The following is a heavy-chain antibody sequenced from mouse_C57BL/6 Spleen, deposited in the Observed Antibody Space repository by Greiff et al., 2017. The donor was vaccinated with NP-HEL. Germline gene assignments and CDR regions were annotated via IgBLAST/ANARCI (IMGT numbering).Heavy chain of an antibody. CDR3: ARSGGYDGGLYAMDY. Sequence: QVQLQQSGAELVKPGASVKLSCKASGYTFTSYWMHWVKQRPGQGLEWIGMIHPNSGSTNYNEKFKSKATLTVDKSSSTAYMQLSSLTSEDSAVYYCARSGGYDGGLYAMDYWGQGTSVTVSS. CDR1: GYTFTSYW. D-gene: IGHD2-2*01. CDR2: IHPNSGST. J-gene: IGHJ4*01. V-gene: IGHV1-64*01.